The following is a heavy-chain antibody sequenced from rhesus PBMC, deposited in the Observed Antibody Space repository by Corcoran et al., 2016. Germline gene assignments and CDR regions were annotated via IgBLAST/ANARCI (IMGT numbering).Heavy chain of an antibody. D-gene: IGHD5-30*01. V-gene: IGHV4-80*01. CDR1: GASISSNW. Sequence: QVQLQESGPGLVKPSETPSLTCPVSGASISSNWWCWIRKPPGKGLEWIGEINGNSGITNYNPSLKSRVTISKDASKNQFSLKLSSVTAADTAVYYCARGEDTVPSGSYYGLDSWGQGVVVTVSS. J-gene: IGHJ6*01. CDR3: ARGEDTVPSGSYYGLDS. CDR2: INGNSGIT.